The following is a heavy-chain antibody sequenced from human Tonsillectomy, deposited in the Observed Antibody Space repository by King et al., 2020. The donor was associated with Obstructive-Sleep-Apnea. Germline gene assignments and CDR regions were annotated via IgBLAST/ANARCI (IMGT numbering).Heavy chain of an antibody. CDR2: IYWNDDK. Sequence: TLKESGPTLVKPTQTLTLTCTFSGFSLSTRGVGVGWIRQPPGKALECLAIIYWNDDKRYSPSLKSRLTITRDTSKNQVVVTMTNMDPVDTATYYCAHHPTPLTTTDHWGQGTLVTVSS. CDR1: GFSLSTRGVG. CDR3: AHHPTPLTTTDH. D-gene: IGHD1-1*01. V-gene: IGHV2-5*01. J-gene: IGHJ4*02.